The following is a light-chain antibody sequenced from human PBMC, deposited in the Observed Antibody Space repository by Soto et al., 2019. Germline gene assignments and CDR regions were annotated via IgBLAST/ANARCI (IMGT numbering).Light chain of an antibody. Sequence: EIVMTQSPATLSVSPGERATLSCRASQTISNNLAWYQQKPGQAPRLLIYGASTRASGIPARFSGRGSGTEFTLTIGSLQSEDFAVYYCQQYNMWPLHTFGQGTKLEIK. CDR1: QTISNN. J-gene: IGKJ2*01. CDR2: GAS. CDR3: QQYNMWPLHT. V-gene: IGKV3-15*01.